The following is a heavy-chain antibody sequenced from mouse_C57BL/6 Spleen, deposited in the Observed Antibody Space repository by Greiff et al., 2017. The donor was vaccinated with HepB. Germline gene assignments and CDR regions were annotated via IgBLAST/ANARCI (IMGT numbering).Heavy chain of an antibody. J-gene: IGHJ3*01. V-gene: IGHV5-4*01. CDR1: GFTFSSYA. CDR2: ISDGGSYT. CDR3: ARDTTMVTTGFAY. D-gene: IGHD2-2*01. Sequence: EVKVVESGGGLVKPGGSLKLSCAASGFTFSSYAMSWVRQTPEKRLEWVATISDGGSYTYYPDNVKGRFTISRDNAKNNLYLQMSHLKSEDTAMYYCARDTTMVTTGFAYWGQGTLVTVSA.